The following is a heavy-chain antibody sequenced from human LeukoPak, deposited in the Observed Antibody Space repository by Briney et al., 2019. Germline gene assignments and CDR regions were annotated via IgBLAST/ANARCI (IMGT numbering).Heavy chain of an antibody. D-gene: IGHD5-18*01. J-gene: IGHJ4*02. Sequence: GASVKVSCKASGGTFSSYAISWVRQAPGQGLEWMGGIIPIFGTANYAQKFQGRVTITADESTSTAYMELSSLRSEDTAVYYCAREGVDTAMGPDWGQGTLVTVSS. CDR3: AREGVDTAMGPD. CDR2: IIPIFGTA. CDR1: GGTFSSYA. V-gene: IGHV1-69*13.